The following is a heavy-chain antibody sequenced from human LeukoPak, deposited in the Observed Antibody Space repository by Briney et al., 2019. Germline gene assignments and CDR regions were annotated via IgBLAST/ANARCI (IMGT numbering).Heavy chain of an antibody. Sequence: GGSLRLSCAASGFTFSSYSMNWVRQAPGKGLEWVSSISSSSSYIYYADSVKGRFTISRDNAKNSLYLQMNSLRAEDTAVYYCASLRVVVVTATDVWGKGTTVTVSS. CDR2: ISSSSSYI. V-gene: IGHV3-21*01. CDR3: ASLRVVVVTATDV. D-gene: IGHD2-2*01. CDR1: GFTFSSYS. J-gene: IGHJ6*04.